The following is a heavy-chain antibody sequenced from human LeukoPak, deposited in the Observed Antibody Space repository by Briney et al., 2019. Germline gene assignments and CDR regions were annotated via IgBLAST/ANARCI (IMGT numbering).Heavy chain of an antibody. V-gene: IGHV4-39*01. CDR3: ARRGHFYAFDF. Sequence: SETLSLTCTVSGDSVSNTNYYWVWIRQPPGQGLECIGKIYYSGRTNYNPSLKSRVIISVDTSKNQFSLHLSSVTAADTAVYYCARRGHFYAFDFWGQGTLVTVSS. J-gene: IGHJ3*01. CDR1: GDSVSNTNYY. CDR2: IYYSGRT.